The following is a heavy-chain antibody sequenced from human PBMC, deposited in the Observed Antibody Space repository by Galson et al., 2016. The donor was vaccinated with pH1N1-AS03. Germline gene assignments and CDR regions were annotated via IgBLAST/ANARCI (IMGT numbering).Heavy chain of an antibody. V-gene: IGHV4-39*01. J-gene: IGHJ5*02. D-gene: IGHD4-17*01. CDR3: ARRAYGDYVNWFDP. Sequence: ETLSLTCTVSGGSISSSSYYWGWIRQPPGKGLEWIGSIYYSGSTYYNPSLKSRVTISVDTSKNQFSLKLSSVTAAGTAVYYCARRAYGDYVNWFDPWGQGTLVTVSS. CDR2: IYYSGST. CDR1: GGSISSSSYY.